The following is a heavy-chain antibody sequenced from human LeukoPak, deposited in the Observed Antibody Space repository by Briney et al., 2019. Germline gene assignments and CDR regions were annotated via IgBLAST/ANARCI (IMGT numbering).Heavy chain of an antibody. V-gene: IGHV7-4-1*02. D-gene: IGHD2-2*01. J-gene: IGHJ4*02. CDR2: INTDTGNP. Sequence: ASVEVSCKASGYTFTSSAMNWVRQAPGQGLEWMGWINTDTGNPTYAQGFTGRFVFSLDTSVSTAYLQISSLNAEDTAVYYCARQGPGYCGTTSCYGVDYWGQGTLVTVSS. CDR1: GYTFTSSA. CDR3: ARQGPGYCGTTSCYGVDY.